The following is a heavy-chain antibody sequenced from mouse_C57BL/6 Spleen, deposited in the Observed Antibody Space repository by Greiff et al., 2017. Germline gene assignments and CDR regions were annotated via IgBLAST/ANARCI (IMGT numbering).Heavy chain of an antibody. CDR3: ARGSYYDYDKDWFAY. CDR1: GYTFTDYN. V-gene: IGHV1-18*01. Sequence: EVQVVESVPELVKPGASVKIPCKASGYTFTDYNMDWVKQSHGKSLEWIGDINPNNGGTIYNQKFKGKATVTVDKSSSTAYMELRSLTSEDTAVYYCARGSYYDYDKDWFAYWGQGTLVTVSA. J-gene: IGHJ3*01. CDR2: INPNNGGT. D-gene: IGHD2-4*01.